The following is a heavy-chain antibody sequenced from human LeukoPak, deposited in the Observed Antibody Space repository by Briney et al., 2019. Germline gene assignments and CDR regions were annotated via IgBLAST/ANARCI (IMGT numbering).Heavy chain of an antibody. CDR3: ARDQAWRNAFDI. D-gene: IGHD1-1*01. CDR2: LSGGGRYI. Sequence: AESLSLSCPAAGCTFRSEARTWVRQAPGKGLEWVSSLSGGGRYIYYADSVRGRFTISRDNANNSLYLQMNSLRAEDTAVYYCARDQAWRNAFDIWGQGTMVTVSS. J-gene: IGHJ3*02. CDR1: GCTFRSEA. V-gene: IGHV3-21*01.